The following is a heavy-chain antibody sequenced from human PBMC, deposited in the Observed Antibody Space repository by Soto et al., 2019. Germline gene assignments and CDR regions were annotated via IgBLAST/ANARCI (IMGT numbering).Heavy chain of an antibody. CDR2: INPSGGST. J-gene: IGHJ4*02. Sequence: GASVKVSCKASGYTFTSYYMHWVRQAPGQGLEWMGIINPSGGSTSYAQKFQGRVTMTRDTSTSTVYMELSSLRSEDTAVYYCAREGDYYDSSGYPNGPFDYWGQGTLVTSPQ. D-gene: IGHD3-22*01. V-gene: IGHV1-46*01. CDR1: GYTFTSYY. CDR3: AREGDYYDSSGYPNGPFDY.